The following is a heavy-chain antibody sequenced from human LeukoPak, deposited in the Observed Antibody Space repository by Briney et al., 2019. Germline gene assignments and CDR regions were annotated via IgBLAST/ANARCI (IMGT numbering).Heavy chain of an antibody. V-gene: IGHV3-21*01. CDR3: ARDARPTKAFDY. D-gene: IGHD2-8*01. Sequence: GGSLRLSCAASGFTFSSYSMNWVRQAPGKGLEWVSSISSSSSYIYYADSVKGRFTISRDNAKNSLYLQMNSLRAEDTAVHYCARDARPTKAFDYWGQGTLVTVSS. CDR2: ISSSSSYI. J-gene: IGHJ4*02. CDR1: GFTFSSYS.